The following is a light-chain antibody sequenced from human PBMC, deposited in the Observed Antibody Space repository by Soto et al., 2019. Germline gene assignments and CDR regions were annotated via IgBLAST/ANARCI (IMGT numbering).Light chain of an antibody. J-gene: IGLJ2*01. V-gene: IGLV2-8*01. CDR3: SSYAGNNNVI. CDR2: EVS. Sequence: QYVLTQPPSASGSPGQSVTISCTGTSSDVGGYNHVSWYQQHPGKAPKLMIYEVSKRPSWVPNRFSGSKSGNRASLTVSGLQAEDEADYYCSSYAGNNNVIFGGGTKVTVL. CDR1: SSDVGGYNH.